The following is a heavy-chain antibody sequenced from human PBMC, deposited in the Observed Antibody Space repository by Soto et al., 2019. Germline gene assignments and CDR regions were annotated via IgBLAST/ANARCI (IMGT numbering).Heavy chain of an antibody. CDR1: GFTFGDYW. Sequence: VGSLRLSCAASGFTFGDYWMHWVRQPPGKGPEWVSRMTGDGRTTQYADSVKGRFTASRDNAKSTLYLQMNSLRAEDTAVYYCATAEVDYWGPGTLVTSPQ. J-gene: IGHJ4*02. V-gene: IGHV3-74*03. CDR3: ATAEVDY. CDR2: MTGDGRTT.